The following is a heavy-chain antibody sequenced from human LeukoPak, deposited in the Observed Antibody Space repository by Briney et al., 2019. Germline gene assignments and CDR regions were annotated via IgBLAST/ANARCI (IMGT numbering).Heavy chain of an antibody. V-gene: IGHV3-23*01. CDR3: AKDAYYYASGSWNFDY. CDR2: ISGSGGST. CDR1: GFTFSRYA. J-gene: IGHJ4*02. Sequence: GGSLRLSCAASGFTFSRYAMSWVRQAPGKGLEWVSAISGSGGSTYYADSVKGRFTISRDNSKNTLYLQMNSLRAEDTAVYYCAKDAYYYASGSWNFDYWGQGTLVDVSS. D-gene: IGHD3-10*01.